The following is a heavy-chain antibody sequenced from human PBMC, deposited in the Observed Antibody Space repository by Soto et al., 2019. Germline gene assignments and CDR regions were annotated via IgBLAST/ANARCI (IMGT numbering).Heavy chain of an antibody. CDR2: TYYRSRWYN. D-gene: IGHD1-7*01. V-gene: IGHV6-1*01. CDR1: GDSVSSNSSA. J-gene: IGHJ6*03. Sequence: TLSLTCAISGDSVSSNSSAWNWIRLSPSRGLEWLARTYYRSRWYNDYAVSVRSRITVNPDTSKNQFSLQLTSVTPEDTAVYYCAGTTSHQWYYMDVWGKGTTVTVSS. CDR3: AGTTSHQWYYMDV.